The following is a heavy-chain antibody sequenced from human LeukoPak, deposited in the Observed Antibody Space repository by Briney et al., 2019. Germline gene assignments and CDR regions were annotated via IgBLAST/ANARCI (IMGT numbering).Heavy chain of an antibody. J-gene: IGHJ4*02. CDR1: GYSFTSYW. CDR3: ARGRAIVVVPAAVPDYFDY. Sequence: PGESLKISCKGSGYSFTSYWIGWVRQMPGKGLEWMGIIYPGDSDARYSPSFQGQVTISADKSISIAYLQWSSLKASDTAMYYCARGRAIVVVPAAVPDYFDYWGQGTLVTVSS. V-gene: IGHV5-51*01. CDR2: IYPGDSDA. D-gene: IGHD2-2*01.